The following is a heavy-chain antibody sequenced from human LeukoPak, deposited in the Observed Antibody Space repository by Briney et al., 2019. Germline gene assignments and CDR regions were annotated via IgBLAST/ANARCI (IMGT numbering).Heavy chain of an antibody. CDR1: GYSISSGYF. V-gene: IGHV4-38-2*02. J-gene: IGHJ4*02. Sequence: KPSETLSLTCTVSGYSISSGYFWGWIRQPPGKGLEWFGSIYRNGSTYYNPSLKSRVTISVDTSKNQFSLKLSSVTAADTAVYYCASLHYDILTGYTDDYWGQGTLVTVSS. CDR3: ASLHYDILTGYTDDY. CDR2: IYRNGST. D-gene: IGHD3-9*01.